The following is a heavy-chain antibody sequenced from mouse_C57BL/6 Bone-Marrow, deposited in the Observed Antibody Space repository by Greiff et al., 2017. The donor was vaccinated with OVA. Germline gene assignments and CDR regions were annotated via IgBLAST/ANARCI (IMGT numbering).Heavy chain of an antibody. Sequence: VQLQQSGAELVRPGASVTLSCKASGYTFTDYEMHWVKQTPVHGLEWIGAIDPETGGTAYNQKFKGKAILTADKSSSTAYMELRSLTSEDSAVFYCTKGLGLDYWGQGTTLTVSS. CDR3: TKGLGLDY. J-gene: IGHJ2*01. V-gene: IGHV1-15*01. CDR1: GYTFTDYE. D-gene: IGHD4-1*01. CDR2: IDPETGGT.